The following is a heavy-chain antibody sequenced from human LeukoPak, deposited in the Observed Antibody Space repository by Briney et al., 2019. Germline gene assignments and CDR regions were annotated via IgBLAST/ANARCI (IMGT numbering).Heavy chain of an antibody. D-gene: IGHD3/OR15-3a*01. Sequence: GGSLRLSCAASGFTFSGYAMSWVRQAPGKGLERVSIISGSGGNKYHADSVKGRFTISRDNSKNTLYLQMNSLRGEDTAVYFCAKHLNLDYDYWGQGTLVTVSS. CDR3: AKHLNLDYDY. CDR2: ISGSGGNK. J-gene: IGHJ4*02. CDR1: GFTFSGYA. V-gene: IGHV3-23*01.